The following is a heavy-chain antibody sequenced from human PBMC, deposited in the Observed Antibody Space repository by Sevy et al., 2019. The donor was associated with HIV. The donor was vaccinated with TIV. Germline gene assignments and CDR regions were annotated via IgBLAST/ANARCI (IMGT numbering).Heavy chain of an antibody. CDR3: TTGHQELGM. V-gene: IGHV3-23*01. D-gene: IGHD6-13*01. CDR2: ISGSGTRT. J-gene: IGHJ4*02. Sequence: GGSLRLSCAVSGFSFDSYGMTWVRQAPGKGLEWVSGISGSGTRTYYADSVKGRFIISRDNSKNTLYLQMNSLRVEDTAMYYCTTGHQELGMRGQGTLVTVSS. CDR1: GFSFDSYG.